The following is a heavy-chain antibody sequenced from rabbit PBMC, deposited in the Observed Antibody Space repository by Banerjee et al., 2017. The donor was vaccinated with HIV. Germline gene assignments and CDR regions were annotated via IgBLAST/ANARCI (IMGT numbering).Heavy chain of an antibody. CDR2: IDGGSGST. Sequence: QEQLVESGGGLVQPEGSLTLTCTASGFTISTSIWGCWVRQAPGKGLEWIGCIDGGSGSTYYASWAKGRFTISKTSSTTVTLQMTSLTAADTATYFCARNNGGSIWNLWGPGTLVTVS. J-gene: IGHJ4*01. CDR1: GFTISTSIW. D-gene: IGHD4-2*01. V-gene: IGHV1S45*01. CDR3: ARNNGGSIWNL.